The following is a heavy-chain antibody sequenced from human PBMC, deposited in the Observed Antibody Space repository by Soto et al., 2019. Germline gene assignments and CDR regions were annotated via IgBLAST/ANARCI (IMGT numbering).Heavy chain of an antibody. CDR2: ISSSSSYI. CDR3: ARDTYYYDSSGYLDY. V-gene: IGHV3-21*01. D-gene: IGHD3-22*01. Sequence: GGSLRLSCAASGFTFSSYSMNWVRQAPGKGLEWVSSISSSSSYIYYADSVKGRFTISRDNAKNSLYLQMNSLRAEDMAVYYCARDTYYYDSSGYLDYWGQGTLVTVSS. J-gene: IGHJ4*02. CDR1: GFTFSSYS.